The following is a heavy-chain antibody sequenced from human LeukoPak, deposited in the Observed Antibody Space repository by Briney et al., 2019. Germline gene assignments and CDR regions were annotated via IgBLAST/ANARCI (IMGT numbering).Heavy chain of an antibody. V-gene: IGHV1-8*01. CDR1: GYTFTSYD. CDR2: LNPNSRNT. CDR3: ARMTASGRENWFDP. Sequence: ASVKVSCKASGYTFTSYDINWVRQATGQGLEWMGWLNPNSRNTGYAQKFKERATITRNTSINTAYMELSSLRSEDTAVYYCARMTASGRENWFDPWGQGTLVTVSS. J-gene: IGHJ5*02. D-gene: IGHD5-18*01.